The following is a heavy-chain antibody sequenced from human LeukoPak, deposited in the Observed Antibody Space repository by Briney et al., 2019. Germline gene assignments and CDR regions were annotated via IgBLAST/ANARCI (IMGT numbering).Heavy chain of an antibody. Sequence: PSETLSLTCTVSGGSISSYYWSWIRQPPGKGLEWIGYIYYSGSTNHNPSLKSRVTISVDTSKNQFSLKLSSVTAADTAVYYCARDPSQHREAGYYYYYMDVWGKGTTVTVSS. CDR2: IYYSGST. J-gene: IGHJ6*03. D-gene: IGHD1-14*01. CDR1: GGSISSYY. CDR3: ARDPSQHREAGYYYYYMDV. V-gene: IGHV4-59*01.